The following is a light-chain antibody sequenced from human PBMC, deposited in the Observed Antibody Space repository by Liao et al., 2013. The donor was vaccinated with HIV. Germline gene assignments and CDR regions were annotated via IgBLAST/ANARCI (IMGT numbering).Light chain of an antibody. CDR3: QVWDGDFAV. CDR1: NIGGKS. J-gene: IGLJ2*01. Sequence: SYELTQPPSVSVAPGKTATITCGGTNIGGKSVHWYQQKPGQAPELVIHYDKDRPSGIPQRFSGSNSGNTATLTITRVEAGDEADYYCQVWDGDFAVFGGGTKLTVL. V-gene: IGLV3-21*04. CDR2: YDK.